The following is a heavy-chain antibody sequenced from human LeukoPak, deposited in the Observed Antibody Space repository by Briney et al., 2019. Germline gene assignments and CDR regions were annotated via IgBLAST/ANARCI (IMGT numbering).Heavy chain of an antibody. Sequence: GESLQISCKGSGYTFTKYWIGWVRQMPGKGLEWMGIIYPTDSNPRYSPSFQGQVTISVDKSISTAYLQWSSLKASDTAMYYCARVISGYSLDYWGQGTLVTVSS. CDR1: GYTFTKYW. CDR2: IYPTDSNP. D-gene: IGHD3-22*01. V-gene: IGHV5-51*01. J-gene: IGHJ4*02. CDR3: ARVISGYSLDY.